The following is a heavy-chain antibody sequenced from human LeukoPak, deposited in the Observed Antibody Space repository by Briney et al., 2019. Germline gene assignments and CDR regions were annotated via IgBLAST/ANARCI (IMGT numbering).Heavy chain of an antibody. V-gene: IGHV3-21*01. CDR2: ISSSSSYI. D-gene: IGHD5-18*01. J-gene: IGHJ4*02. CDR3: AVGGYGYGTPED. CDR1: GFTFSSYS. Sequence: GGSLRLSCAASGFTFSSYSMNWVRQAPGKGLEWVSSISSSSSYIYYADSVKGRFTISRDNAKNSLYLQMNSLRAEDTAVYYCAVGGYGYGTPEDWGQGTLVTVSS.